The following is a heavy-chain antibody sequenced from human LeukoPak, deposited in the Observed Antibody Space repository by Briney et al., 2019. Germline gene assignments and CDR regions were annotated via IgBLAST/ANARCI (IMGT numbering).Heavy chain of an antibody. Sequence: ASVKVSCKASGYTFTSYGISWVRQAPGQGLEWMGWISAYIGNTNYAQKLQGRVTMTTDTSTSTTYMELRSLRSDDTAIYYCARHYYGGSGAFDIWGQGTMVTVSS. V-gene: IGHV1-18*01. CDR3: ARHYYGGSGAFDI. J-gene: IGHJ3*02. CDR1: GYTFTSYG. D-gene: IGHD4-23*01. CDR2: ISAYIGNT.